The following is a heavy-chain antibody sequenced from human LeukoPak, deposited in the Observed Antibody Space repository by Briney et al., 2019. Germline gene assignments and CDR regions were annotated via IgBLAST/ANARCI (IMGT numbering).Heavy chain of an antibody. CDR3: ARVDTAMVDY. V-gene: IGHV4-30-2*01. CDR1: GGSISSGGYS. CDR2: IYHSGST. J-gene: IGHJ4*02. Sequence: SETLSPTCAVSGGSISSGGYSWSWIRQPPGKGLEWIGYIYHSGSTYYNPSLKSRVTISVDRSKNQFSLKLSSVTAADTAVYYCARVDTAMVDYWGQGTLVTVSS. D-gene: IGHD5-18*01.